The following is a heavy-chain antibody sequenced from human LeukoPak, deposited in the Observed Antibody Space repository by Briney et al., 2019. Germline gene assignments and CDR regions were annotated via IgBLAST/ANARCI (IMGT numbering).Heavy chain of an antibody. CDR3: ATFVGTVSGTYTVPGGLLV. CDR1: EFEPTYFW. J-gene: IGHJ6*04. D-gene: IGHD6-19*01. Sequence: GGSLRLSCVALEFEPTYFWMTWVRRAPGKGLEWVANINRDGSERFCLDSVRGRFTISRDNAKNSLYLQMNSLRAEDTAVYYCATFVGTVSGTYTVPGGLLVWGKGTTVSVSS. V-gene: IGHV3-7*01. CDR2: INRDGSER.